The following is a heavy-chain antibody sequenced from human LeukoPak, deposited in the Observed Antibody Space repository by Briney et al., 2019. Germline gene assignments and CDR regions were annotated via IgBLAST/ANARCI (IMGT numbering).Heavy chain of an antibody. Sequence: GGSLRLSCAASGFTFSSYSMNWVRQAPGKGLEWVSSISSSSSYIHYADSVKGRFTISRDDAKNSLYLQMNSLRAEDTAVYYCASDGYSGSYRGSYYWGQGTLVTVSP. CDR3: ASDGYSGSYRGSYY. V-gene: IGHV3-21*01. CDR1: GFTFSSYS. CDR2: ISSSSSYI. J-gene: IGHJ4*02. D-gene: IGHD1-26*01.